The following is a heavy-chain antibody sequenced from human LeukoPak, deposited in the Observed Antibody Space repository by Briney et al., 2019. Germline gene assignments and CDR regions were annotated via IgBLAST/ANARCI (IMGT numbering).Heavy chain of an antibody. CDR3: ATPGGSLDY. CDR2: IIPIFGIA. CDR1: GGTFSSYA. J-gene: IGHJ4*02. V-gene: IGHV1-69*04. Sequence: GASVKVSCKASGGTFSSYAISWVRQAPGQGLEWMGRIIPIFGIANYAQKFQGRVTITADKSTSTAYMELSSLRSEDTAVYYCATPGGSLDYWGQGTLVTVSS. D-gene: IGHD4-23*01.